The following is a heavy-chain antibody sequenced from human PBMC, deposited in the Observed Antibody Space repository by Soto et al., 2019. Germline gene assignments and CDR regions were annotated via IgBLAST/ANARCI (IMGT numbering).Heavy chain of an antibody. CDR3: TGGYCTGGTCYSGYFQH. Sequence: EVHLVQSGGGLVQPGGSLKLSCAASGFTFSGSTVHWVRQASGEGLQWVGRLRSKANDYATTYIASVKGRFTISRDDSRNTAYLQMSDLKTADTAVYYCTGGYCTGGTCYSGYFQHWGQGALVTVFS. CDR2: LRSKANDYAT. CDR1: GFTFSGST. D-gene: IGHD2-15*01. J-gene: IGHJ1*01. V-gene: IGHV3-73*02.